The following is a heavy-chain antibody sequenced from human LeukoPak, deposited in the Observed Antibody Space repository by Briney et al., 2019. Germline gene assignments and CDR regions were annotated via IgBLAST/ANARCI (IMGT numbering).Heavy chain of an antibody. J-gene: IGHJ3*02. V-gene: IGHV3-9*01. CDR1: GFTFDDYA. CDR3: SSVERDAFDI. D-gene: IGHD5-24*01. CDR2: ISWNSGSL. Sequence: PGGSLRLSCAASGFTFDDYAMHWVRQAPGKGLEWVSGISWNSGSLDYADSVKGRFTISRDNAKNSLYLQMNSLRAEDTALYYCSSVERDAFDIWGQGTMVTVSS.